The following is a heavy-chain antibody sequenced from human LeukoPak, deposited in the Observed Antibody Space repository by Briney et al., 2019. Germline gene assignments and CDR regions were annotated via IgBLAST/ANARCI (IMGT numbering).Heavy chain of an antibody. CDR2: IHYSGTT. Sequence: SETLSLTCTVSGGSVSSGSYYWSWIRQPPGKGLEWIGYIHYSGTTNYSPSLKSRATISVDTSKNQLSLKLSSLTAADTAVYYCARYRTLCSGTSCPSHYFDFWGQGILVTVSS. V-gene: IGHV4-61*01. D-gene: IGHD2-2*01. J-gene: IGHJ4*02. CDR1: GGSVSSGSYY. CDR3: ARYRTLCSGTSCPSHYFDF.